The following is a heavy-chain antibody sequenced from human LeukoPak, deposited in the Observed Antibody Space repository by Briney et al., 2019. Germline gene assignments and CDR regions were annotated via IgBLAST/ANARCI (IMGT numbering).Heavy chain of an antibody. J-gene: IGHJ4*02. D-gene: IGHD2-21*01. CDR1: GFTFNTYC. V-gene: IGHV3-53*01. CDR2: IYSGGST. Sequence: PGGSLRLSCAASGFTFNTYCMSWVRQAPGKGLEWVSVIYSGGSTYYADSVKGRFTISRDNSKNTLYLQMDSLRGEDTAVYYCAKDFRIGYSAHFDYWGQGALVTVSS. CDR3: AKDFRIGYSAHFDY.